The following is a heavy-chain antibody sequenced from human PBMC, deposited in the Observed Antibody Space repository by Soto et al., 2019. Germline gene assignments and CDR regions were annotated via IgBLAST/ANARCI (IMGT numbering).Heavy chain of an antibody. CDR3: ARGIEGWYQGRYYYGMDV. CDR2: IYYSGST. Sequence: QVQLQESGPGLVKPSETLSLTCTVSGGSVSSGIYSWSWIRQPPGKGLEWIGYIYYSGSTNYNPSLKSRVTISVDTSKNQFSLKLSSVTAADTAVYYCARGIEGWYQGRYYYGMDVWGQGTTVTVSS. J-gene: IGHJ6*02. D-gene: IGHD6-19*01. CDR1: GGSVSSGIYS. V-gene: IGHV4-61*01.